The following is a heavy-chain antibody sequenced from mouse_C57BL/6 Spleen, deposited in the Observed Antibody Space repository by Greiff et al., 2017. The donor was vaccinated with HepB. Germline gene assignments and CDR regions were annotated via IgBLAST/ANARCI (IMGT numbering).Heavy chain of an antibody. V-gene: IGHV1-15*01. Sequence: VQLQQSGAELVRPGASVTLSCKASGYTFTDYEMHWVKQTPVHGLEWIGAIDPETGGTAYNQKFKGKAILTADKSSSTAYMELRSLTSEDSAVYYCTVTGYYYAMDYWGQGTSVTVSS. J-gene: IGHJ4*01. CDR3: TVTGYYYAMDY. CDR2: IDPETGGT. D-gene: IGHD4-1*01. CDR1: GYTFTDYE.